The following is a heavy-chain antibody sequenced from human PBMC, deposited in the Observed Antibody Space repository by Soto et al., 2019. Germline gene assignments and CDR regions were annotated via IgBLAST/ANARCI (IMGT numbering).Heavy chain of an antibody. CDR1: GGTFSSYT. CDR2: IIPILGIA. D-gene: IGHD2-2*01. CDR3: ARVYCSSTSCPLY. Sequence: QVQLVQSGAEVKKPGSSVKVSCKASGGTFSSYTISWVRQAPGQGLEWMGRIIPILGIANYAQKFQGRVTITADKTTSTAYRELSRVRSEDTGVYYCARVYCSSTSCPLYWGQGTLVTVSS. J-gene: IGHJ4*02. V-gene: IGHV1-69*02.